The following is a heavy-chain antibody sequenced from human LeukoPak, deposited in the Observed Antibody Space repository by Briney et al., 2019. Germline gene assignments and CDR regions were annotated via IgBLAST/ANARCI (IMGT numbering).Heavy chain of an antibody. V-gene: IGHV1-69*13. CDR3: ARGDLDGASSWYGSF. D-gene: IGHD6-13*01. CDR2: IIPIFGTP. J-gene: IGHJ4*01. Sequence: SVNVSCKASGGTFSSYAINWVRQAPGQGLEWVGGIIPIFGTPTYAQKFQGRVTITADESTSTAYMELSSLRSEDTAVYYCARGDLDGASSWYGSFWGHGTLVAVSS. CDR1: GGTFSSYA.